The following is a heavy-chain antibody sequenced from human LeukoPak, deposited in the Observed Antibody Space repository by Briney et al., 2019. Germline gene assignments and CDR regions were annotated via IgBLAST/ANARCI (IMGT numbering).Heavy chain of an antibody. Sequence: GGSLRLSCAVSGFTFSGFWMSWFRQAPGKGLEWVASINSDGSEGYYADVVKGRFTISRDNAKNSLYLQINSLRAEDTAVYYCARSSYSSSSSVWGQGAMVTVSS. CDR1: GFTFSGFW. CDR2: INSDGSEG. D-gene: IGHD6-6*01. CDR3: ARSSYSSSSSV. J-gene: IGHJ3*01. V-gene: IGHV3-7*03.